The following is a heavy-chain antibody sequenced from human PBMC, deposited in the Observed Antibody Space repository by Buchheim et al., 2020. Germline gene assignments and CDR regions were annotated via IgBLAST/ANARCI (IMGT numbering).Heavy chain of an antibody. CDR1: GGSFSGYY. J-gene: IGHJ6*02. CDR2: INHSGST. D-gene: IGHD3-3*01. Sequence: QVQLQQWGAGLLKPSETLSLTCAVYGGSFSGYYWSWIRQPPGKGLEWIGEINHSGSTNYNPSLKSRVTISVDTSKNQFSLKLSSVTAADTAVYYCARPAARTFWSGYSYYYGMDVWGQGTT. CDR3: ARPAARTFWSGYSYYYGMDV. V-gene: IGHV4-34*01.